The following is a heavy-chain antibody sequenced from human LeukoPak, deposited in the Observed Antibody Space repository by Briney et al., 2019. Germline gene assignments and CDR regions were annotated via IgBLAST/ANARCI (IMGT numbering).Heavy chain of an antibody. CDR3: ARDPPGTAVAGYDY. CDR1: GFMFSTYW. CDR2: MNQDGSEK. D-gene: IGHD6-19*01. J-gene: IGHJ4*02. V-gene: IGHV3-7*01. Sequence: GGSLRLSCAASGFMFSTYWMSWVRQAPGKGLEWVANMNQDGSEKYYVDSVKGRFTISRANAKNSLFLQMHSLGAEDTAVYYCARDPPGTAVAGYDYWGQGTLVTVSS.